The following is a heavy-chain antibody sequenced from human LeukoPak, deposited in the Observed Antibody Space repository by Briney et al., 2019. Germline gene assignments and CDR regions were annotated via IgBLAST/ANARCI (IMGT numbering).Heavy chain of an antibody. D-gene: IGHD6-19*01. J-gene: IGHJ4*02. CDR3: AKGQEQWLVLYFDY. V-gene: IGHV3-15*01. CDR1: GFTFSSYS. CDR2: IKSKTDGGTT. Sequence: GGSLRLSCAASGFTFSSYSMNWVRQAPGKGLEWVGRIKSKTDGGTTDYAAPVKGRFTISRDDSKNTLYLQMNSLRAEDTAVYYCAKGQEQWLVLYFDYWGQGTLVTVSS.